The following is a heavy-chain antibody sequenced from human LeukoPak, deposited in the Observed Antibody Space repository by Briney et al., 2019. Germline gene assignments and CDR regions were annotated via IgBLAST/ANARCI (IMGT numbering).Heavy chain of an antibody. V-gene: IGHV3-9*01. CDR2: ISWNSGSI. Sequence: GGSLRLSCAASGFTFSGSAMHWVRQASGKGLEWVSGISWNSGSIGYADSVKGRFTISRDNAKNSLYLQMNSLRAEDTALYYCAKDKTTVTTLGFDYWGQGTLVTVSS. CDR1: GFTFSGSA. CDR3: AKDKTTVTTLGFDY. J-gene: IGHJ4*02. D-gene: IGHD4-17*01.